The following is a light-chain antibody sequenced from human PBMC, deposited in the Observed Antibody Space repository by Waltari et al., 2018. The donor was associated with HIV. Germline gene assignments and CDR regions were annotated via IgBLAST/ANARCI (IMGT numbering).Light chain of an antibody. Sequence: QSVLTQPPSASGTPGQRVAISCSGSSSNIGSNTITWYQQLSGTAPKLLINSNNQRPSGVPNRFSGSKSGSTASLTISGLQAEDQGDYYCCSYAGGSTLFGGGTKLTVL. J-gene: IGLJ2*01. CDR1: SSNIGSNT. CDR3: CSYAGGSTL. V-gene: IGLV1-44*01. CDR2: SNN.